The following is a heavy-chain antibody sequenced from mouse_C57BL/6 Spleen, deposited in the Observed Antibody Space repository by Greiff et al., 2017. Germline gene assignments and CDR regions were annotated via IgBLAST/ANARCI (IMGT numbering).Heavy chain of an antibody. D-gene: IGHD2-4*01. V-gene: IGHV1-18*01. Sequence: EVKLQESGPELVKPGASVKIPCKASGYTFTDYNMDWVKQSHGKSLEWIGDINPNNGGTIYNQKFKGKATLTVDKSSSTAYMELRSLTSEDTAVYYCARWRSYYDYDGGAMDYWGQGTSVTVSS. J-gene: IGHJ4*01. CDR3: ARWRSYYDYDGGAMDY. CDR2: INPNNGGT. CDR1: GYTFTDYN.